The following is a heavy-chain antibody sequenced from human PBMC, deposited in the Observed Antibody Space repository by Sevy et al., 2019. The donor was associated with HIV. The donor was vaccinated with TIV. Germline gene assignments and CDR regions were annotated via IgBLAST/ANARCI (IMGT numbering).Heavy chain of an antibody. CDR3: AKSPPYGSGSYPNWFDP. CDR2: ISGSGGST. CDR1: GFTFSSYA. D-gene: IGHD3-10*01. V-gene: IGHV3-23*01. Sequence: GGSLRLSCAASGFTFSSYAMSWVRQAPGKGPEWVSAISGSGGSTYYADSVKGRFTISRDNSKNTLYLQMNSLRAEDTAVYYCAKSPPYGSGSYPNWFDPWGQGTLVTVSS. J-gene: IGHJ5*02.